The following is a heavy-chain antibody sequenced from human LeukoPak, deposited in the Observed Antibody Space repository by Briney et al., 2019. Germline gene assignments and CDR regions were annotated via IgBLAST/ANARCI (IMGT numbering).Heavy chain of an antibody. Sequence: SETLSLTCTVSGGSISSYYWTWIRQPPGKGLEWLGYIYYSGSTNYNPSLKSRVTISLDTSKNQFSLRLTSVTAADTAVYYCAGTPNWFDPWGQGTLVTVSS. D-gene: IGHD2-15*01. CDR3: AGTPNWFDP. CDR1: GGSISSYY. V-gene: IGHV4-59*01. CDR2: IYYSGST. J-gene: IGHJ5*02.